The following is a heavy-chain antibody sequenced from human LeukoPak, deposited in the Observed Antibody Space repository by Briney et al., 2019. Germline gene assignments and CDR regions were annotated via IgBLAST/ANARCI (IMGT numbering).Heavy chain of an antibody. V-gene: IGHV3-20*04. CDR2: INWNGGST. CDR3: ARNYGSGSYYGPKDY. D-gene: IGHD3-10*01. J-gene: IGHJ4*02. Sequence: GGSLRLSCAASGFTFDDYGMSWVRQAPGKGLEWVSGINWNGGSTGYADSVKGRFTISRDNAKNSLYLQMNSLRAEDTALYYCARNYGSGSYYGPKDYWGQGTLVTVSS. CDR1: GFTFDDYG.